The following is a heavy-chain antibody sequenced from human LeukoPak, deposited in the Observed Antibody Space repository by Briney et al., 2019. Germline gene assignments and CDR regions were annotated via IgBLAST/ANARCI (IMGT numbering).Heavy chain of an antibody. Sequence: GGSLRLSCAASGFAFSNYAMTWVHQAPGKGLEWVSTITADDGTYHADSVKGRFTISRDNSKDTLFLQMNSLRAEDTGIYYCAKRPYASGAGYFDHWGQGTLATVSS. V-gene: IGHV3-23*01. J-gene: IGHJ4*02. CDR3: AKRPYASGAGYFDH. D-gene: IGHD3-10*01. CDR1: GFAFSNYA. CDR2: ITADDGT.